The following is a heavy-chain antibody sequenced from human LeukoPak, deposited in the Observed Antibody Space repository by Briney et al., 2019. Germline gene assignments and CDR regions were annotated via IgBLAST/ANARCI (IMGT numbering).Heavy chain of an antibody. V-gene: IGHV4-39*01. CDR3: ARQFSHYDILTGYETDWYFDL. CDR2: IYYSGST. D-gene: IGHD3-9*01. Sequence: SETLSPTCTVSGGSISSSSYYWGWIRQPPGKGLEWIGSIYYSGSTYYNPSLKSRVTISVDTSKNQFSLKLSSVTAADTAVYYCARQFSHYDILTGYETDWYFDLWGRGTLVTVSS. CDR1: GGSISSSSYY. J-gene: IGHJ2*01.